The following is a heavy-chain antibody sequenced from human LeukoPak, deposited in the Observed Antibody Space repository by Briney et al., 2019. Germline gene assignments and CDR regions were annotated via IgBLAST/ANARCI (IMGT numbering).Heavy chain of an antibody. CDR3: ARRKISYAFDI. Sequence: SETLSLTCAVYGGSFSGYYWSWIRQPPGNGLEWIGEINHSGSTNYNPSLKSRVTISVDTSKNQFSLKLSSVTAADTAVYYCARRKISYAFDIWGQGTMVTVSS. D-gene: IGHD3-10*01. CDR1: GGSFSGYY. V-gene: IGHV4-34*01. J-gene: IGHJ3*02. CDR2: INHSGST.